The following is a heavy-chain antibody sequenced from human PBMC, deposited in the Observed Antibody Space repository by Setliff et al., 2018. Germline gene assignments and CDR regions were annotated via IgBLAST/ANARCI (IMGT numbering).Heavy chain of an antibody. J-gene: IGHJ4*02. CDR3: ARGRNIAARLLDA. V-gene: IGHV4-61*09. CDR2: IYTSWSS. D-gene: IGHD6-6*01. CDR1: GGSISSAPYY. Sequence: KTSETLSLTCTVSGGSISSAPYYWSWIRQPAGKGPEWIGHIYTSWSSNYNPSLKSRVTISVDTSKDQFSLKVISMTAADTAVYYCARGRNIAARLLDAWGQGTLVTVSS.